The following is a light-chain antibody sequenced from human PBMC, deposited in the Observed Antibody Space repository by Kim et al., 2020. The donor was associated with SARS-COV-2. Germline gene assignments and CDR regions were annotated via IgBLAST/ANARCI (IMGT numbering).Light chain of an antibody. CDR3: QQSYNTPPT. Sequence: ASVGDRVTITCRASQSISKFFDWYQQKPGEAPKRLIYGASSLRSGVPSRFSGSGSGTDFTLTISSLQPEDFATYYCQQSYNTPPTFGQGTKVDIK. V-gene: IGKV1-39*01. CDR2: GAS. J-gene: IGKJ1*01. CDR1: QSISKF.